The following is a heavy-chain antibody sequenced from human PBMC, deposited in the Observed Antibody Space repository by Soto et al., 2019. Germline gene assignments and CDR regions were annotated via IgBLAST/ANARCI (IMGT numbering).Heavy chain of an antibody. CDR2: INAGGGST. D-gene: IGHD3-22*01. Sequence: ASLKVDCKTSTYTFTNNYIHCGRHTTGQGREWMGLINAGGGSTTYAQKFQGRVTITRDTSANTAFMELSSLKSEDTAVYYCARGGYHSDSSGLSWFDPWGQGTLVTVSS. CDR3: ARGGYHSDSSGLSWFDP. CDR1: TYTFTNNY. V-gene: IGHV1-46*01. J-gene: IGHJ5*02.